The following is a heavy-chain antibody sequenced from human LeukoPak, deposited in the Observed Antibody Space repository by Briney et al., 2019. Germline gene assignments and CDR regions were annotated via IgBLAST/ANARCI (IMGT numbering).Heavy chain of an antibody. CDR3: AKSWGSTRPYYNYMDV. CDR2: IGYRGGSI. J-gene: IGHJ6*03. D-gene: IGHD1-26*01. Sequence: GGSLRLSCAASGITFSYYAMSWVRQAPGKGLEWVSIIGYRGGSIYYAYSVKGRFTISRDNSKNTLSLQMNGLRPEDTAVYYCAKSWGSTRPYYNYMDVWGKGTTVTVSS. V-gene: IGHV3-23*01. CDR1: GITFSYYA.